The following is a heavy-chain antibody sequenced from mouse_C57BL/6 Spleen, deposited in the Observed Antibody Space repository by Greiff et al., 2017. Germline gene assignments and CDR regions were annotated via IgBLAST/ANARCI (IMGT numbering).Heavy chain of an antibody. Sequence: EVKLVESGPGLVKPSQSLSLTCSVTGYSITSGYYWNWIRQFPGNKLEWMGYISYDGSNNYNPSLKNRISITRDTSKNQFFLKLNSVTTEDTATYYCARVRDGYYFDYWGQGTTLTVSS. CDR3: ARVRDGYYFDY. J-gene: IGHJ2*01. CDR2: ISYDGSN. V-gene: IGHV3-6*01. D-gene: IGHD2-3*01. CDR1: GYSITSGYY.